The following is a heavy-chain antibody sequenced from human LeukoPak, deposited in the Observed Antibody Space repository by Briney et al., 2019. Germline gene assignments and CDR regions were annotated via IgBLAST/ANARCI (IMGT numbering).Heavy chain of an antibody. CDR2: ISWNSGSI. J-gene: IGHJ4*02. CDR3: AKDSHSGSLLGPYYFDY. V-gene: IGHV3-9*03. Sequence: PGGSLRLSCAASGFTFSSYAMSWVRQAPGKGLEGVSGISWNSGSIGYADSVKGRFTISRDNAKNSLYLPMNSLRAEDMALYYCAKDSHSGSLLGPYYFDYWGQGTLVTVSS. D-gene: IGHD1-26*01. CDR1: GFTFSSYA.